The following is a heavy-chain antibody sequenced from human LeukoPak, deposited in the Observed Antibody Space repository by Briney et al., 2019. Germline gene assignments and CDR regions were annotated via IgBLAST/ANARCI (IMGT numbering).Heavy chain of an antibody. D-gene: IGHD6-13*01. CDR2: IYYSGST. J-gene: IGHJ4*02. Sequence: SETLSLTCAVSGGSISSSNWWSWVRQPPGKGLEWIGYIYYSGSTNYNPSLKSRVTISVDTSKNQFSLKLSSVTAADTAVYYCARGTSSSWYFYFDYWGQGTLVTVSS. CDR3: ARGTSSSWYFYFDY. V-gene: IGHV4-4*02. CDR1: GGSISSSNW.